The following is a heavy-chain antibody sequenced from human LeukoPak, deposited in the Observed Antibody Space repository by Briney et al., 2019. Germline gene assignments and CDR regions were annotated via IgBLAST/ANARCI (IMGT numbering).Heavy chain of an antibody. V-gene: IGHV3-74*01. J-gene: IGHJ4*02. Sequence: GGSLRLSCAASGFTFSSYWMHWVRQAPGKGLVWVSRINSDGSSTSYADSVKGRFTISRDNAKNTLYLQMNSLRAEDSAVYYCARDRGYGYLFDYWGQGTLVTVSS. CDR1: GFTFSSYW. D-gene: IGHD5-18*01. CDR3: ARDRGYGYLFDY. CDR2: INSDGSST.